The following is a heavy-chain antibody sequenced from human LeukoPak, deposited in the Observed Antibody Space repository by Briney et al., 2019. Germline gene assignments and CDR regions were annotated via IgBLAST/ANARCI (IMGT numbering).Heavy chain of an antibody. D-gene: IGHD3-10*01. CDR1: GGSISSSSYY. V-gene: IGHV4-39*07. CDR2: ISSSGST. J-gene: IGHJ4*02. CDR3: ARGVDYYGV. Sequence: SETLSLTCTVSGGSISSSSYYWGWIRQPPGKGLEWIGSISSSGSTYYNPALKSRVTISVDTSKNQFSLKLRSLTAADTAVYYCARGVDYYGVWGQGTLVTVSS.